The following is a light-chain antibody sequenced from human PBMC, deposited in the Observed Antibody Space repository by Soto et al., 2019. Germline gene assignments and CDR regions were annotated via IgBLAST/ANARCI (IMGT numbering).Light chain of an antibody. V-gene: IGKV2-30*01. CDR3: MQGTHWPYT. CDR2: KVS. CDR1: QSLLFRDGNTY. Sequence: DVVMTQSPPSLPVTLGQPASISCRSSQSLLFRDGNTYLTWFQQRPGQSPRRLIYKVSKRDSGVPDRFSGSGSDADFTLIISRVEAEDVGVSSCMQGTHWPYTFGQGTKLEIK. J-gene: IGKJ2*01.